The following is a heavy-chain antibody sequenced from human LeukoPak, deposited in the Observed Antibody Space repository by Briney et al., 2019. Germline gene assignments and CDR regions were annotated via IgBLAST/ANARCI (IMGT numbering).Heavy chain of an antibody. Sequence: PGGSLRLSCAASGFTVSSNYMSWVRQAPGKGLEWVSVIYSGGSTYYADSEKGRFTISRDNSKNTLYLQMNSLRAEDTAVYYCARGKVTVPPYYFDYWGQGTLVTVSS. V-gene: IGHV3-66*02. J-gene: IGHJ4*02. CDR2: IYSGGST. CDR3: ARGKVTVPPYYFDY. CDR1: GFTVSSNY. D-gene: IGHD4-11*01.